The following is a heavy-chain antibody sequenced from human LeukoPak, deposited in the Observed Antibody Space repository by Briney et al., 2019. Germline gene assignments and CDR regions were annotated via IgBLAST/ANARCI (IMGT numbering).Heavy chain of an antibody. D-gene: IGHD6-19*01. CDR2: INTYNGNT. CDR1: GYTFTSYG. V-gene: IGHV1-18*01. J-gene: IGHJ4*02. CDR3: ARNSHGYSSGWLQFNFDY. Sequence: GASVKVSCKASGYTFTSYGITWVRQAPGQGLEWMGWINTYNGNTNYAQKLQGRVTMTTDTSTSTAYMELRSLRSDDTAMYYCARNSHGYSSGWLQFNFDYWGQGSLVTVSS.